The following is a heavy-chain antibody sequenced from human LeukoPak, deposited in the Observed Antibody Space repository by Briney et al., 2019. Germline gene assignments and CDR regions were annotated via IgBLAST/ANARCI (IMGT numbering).Heavy chain of an antibody. CDR1: GFTFGDYA. V-gene: IGHV3-30*02. CDR3: ARDMIGETRFDY. Sequence: PGGSLRLSCTASGFTFGDYAMTWVRQAPGKGLEWVAFIRYDGSNKYYADSVKGRFTISRDNSKNTLYLQMNSLRSEDTAVYYCARDMIGETRFDYWGQGTLVTVSS. CDR2: IRYDGSNK. D-gene: IGHD3-10*02. J-gene: IGHJ4*02.